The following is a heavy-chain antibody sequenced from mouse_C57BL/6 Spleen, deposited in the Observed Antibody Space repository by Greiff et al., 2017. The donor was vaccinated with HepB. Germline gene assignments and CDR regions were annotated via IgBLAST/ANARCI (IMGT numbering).Heavy chain of an antibody. CDR1: GYTFTSYW. CDR3: ARNYGSSTGYFDV. V-gene: IGHV1-69*01. D-gene: IGHD1-1*01. Sequence: QVQLQQPGAELVMPGASVKLSCKASGYTFTSYWMHWVKQRPGQGLEWIGEIDPSDSYTNYNQKFKGKSTLTVDKSSSTAYMQLSSLTSEDSAVYYCARNYGSSTGYFDVWGTGTTVTVSS. J-gene: IGHJ1*03. CDR2: IDPSDSYT.